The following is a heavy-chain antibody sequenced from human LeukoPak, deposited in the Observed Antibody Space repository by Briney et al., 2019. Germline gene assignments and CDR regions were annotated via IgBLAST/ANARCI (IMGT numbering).Heavy chain of an antibody. CDR2: IYYSGST. Sequence: SETLSLTCTVSGGSISSSSYYWGWIRQPPGKGLEWIGSIYYSGSTYYNPSLKSRVTISVDTSKNQFSLKLSSVTAADTAVYYCARVGNAAFDIWGQGTMVTVSS. CDR3: ARVGNAAFDI. D-gene: IGHD1-1*01. CDR1: GGSISSSSYY. J-gene: IGHJ3*02. V-gene: IGHV4-39*07.